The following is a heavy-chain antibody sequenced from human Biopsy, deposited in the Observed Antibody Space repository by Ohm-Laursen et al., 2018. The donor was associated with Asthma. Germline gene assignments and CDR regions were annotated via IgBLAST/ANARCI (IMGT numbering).Heavy chain of an antibody. Sequence: SLRLSCAASGFAFDDSAMRWVRQAPGRGLEWVAGISWNSVTVDYAASVKGRFTISRDNAKNSLDLEMNSLRSEDTALYYCAKDTLSSSWKWFDPWGQGTMVNVST. CDR2: ISWNSVTV. CDR1: GFAFDDSA. J-gene: IGHJ5*02. CDR3: AKDTLSSSWKWFDP. V-gene: IGHV3-9*01. D-gene: IGHD2-2*01.